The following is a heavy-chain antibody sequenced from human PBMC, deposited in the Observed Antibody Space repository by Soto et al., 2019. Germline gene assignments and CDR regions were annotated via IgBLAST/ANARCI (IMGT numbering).Heavy chain of an antibody. CDR1: GYTFTSYY. Sequence: GASVKVSCKASGYTFTSYYMHWVRQAPGQGLEWMGIINPSGGSTSYAQKFQGRVTMTRDTSTSTVYMELSSLRSEDTAVYYCASFVVVAAPYYYYYGMDVWGQGTTVTVSS. J-gene: IGHJ6*02. V-gene: IGHV1-46*01. D-gene: IGHD2-15*01. CDR3: ASFVVVAAPYYYYYGMDV. CDR2: INPSGGST.